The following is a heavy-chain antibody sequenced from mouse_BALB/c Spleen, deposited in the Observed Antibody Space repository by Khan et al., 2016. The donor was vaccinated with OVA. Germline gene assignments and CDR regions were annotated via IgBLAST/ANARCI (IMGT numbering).Heavy chain of an antibody. V-gene: IGHV5-17*02. Sequence: EVELVESGGGLVQPGGSRKLSCAASGFTFSSFGMHWVRQAPEKGLEWVAYINSGSSTIYYADPVKGRFTISRDNPKNTLFLQMTSFRFEDTAMYYCARGNWAYWGQGTTLTVSS. CDR1: GFTFSSFG. CDR3: ARGNWAY. J-gene: IGHJ2*01. CDR2: INSGSSTI. D-gene: IGHD4-1*01.